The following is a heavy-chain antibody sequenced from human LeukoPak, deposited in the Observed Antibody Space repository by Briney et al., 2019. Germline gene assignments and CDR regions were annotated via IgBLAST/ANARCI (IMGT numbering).Heavy chain of an antibody. CDR1: GGSISSGRYS. D-gene: IGHD3/OR15-3a*01. V-gene: IGHV4-30-4*07. Sequence: PSETLSLTCAVSGGSISSGRYSWSWIRHPPGKAMEFIAYIYYTGNTYFNPSLKSLVSISVATAKNQFSLKLSSVTAADTAVYYCARLSADYDFLTGYYWYYFDYWGQATLVTVSS. CDR2: IYYTGNT. CDR3: ARLSADYDFLTGYYWYYFDY. J-gene: IGHJ4*02.